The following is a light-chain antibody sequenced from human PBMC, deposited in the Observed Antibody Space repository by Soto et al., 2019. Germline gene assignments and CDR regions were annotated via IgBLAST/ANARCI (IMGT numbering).Light chain of an antibody. V-gene: IGKV3-11*01. Sequence: DIVLTQSPDTLSLSPGERATLSCRASQSVSSYLAWYQQKPGQAPRLLIYDASNRATGTPARFSGSGSGTDFTLTISSLEPEDFAVYYCQQRSNWPLTFGGGTKVDIK. CDR2: DAS. CDR3: QQRSNWPLT. J-gene: IGKJ4*01. CDR1: QSVSSY.